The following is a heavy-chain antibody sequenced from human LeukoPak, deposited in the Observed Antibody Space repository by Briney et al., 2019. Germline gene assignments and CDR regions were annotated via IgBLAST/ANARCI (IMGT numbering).Heavy chain of an antibody. CDR2: IYSGGST. CDR1: GFTVSSNY. CDR3: AREGLFGVARGAFDI. D-gene: IGHD3-3*01. J-gene: IGHJ3*02. V-gene: IGHV3-53*01. Sequence: PGGSLRLSCAASGFTVSSNYMSWVRQAPGKGLEWVSVIYSGGSTYYADSVKGRFTISRDNSKNTLYLQMNSLRAEDTAVYYCAREGLFGVARGAFDIWGQGTMVTVSS.